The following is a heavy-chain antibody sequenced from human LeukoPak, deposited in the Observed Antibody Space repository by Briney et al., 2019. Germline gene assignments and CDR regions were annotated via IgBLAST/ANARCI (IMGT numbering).Heavy chain of an antibody. Sequence: GGSLRLPCAASGFTFSSHAMSWVRQAPEKGLEWVSSITNDNGDTFYADSVKGRFTISRDDSKNTLYLQMNSLRAEDTAVYYCAREGISRKMDLDYWGQGTLVTVSS. J-gene: IGHJ4*02. CDR1: GFTFSSHA. V-gene: IGHV3-23*01. CDR3: AREGISRKMDLDY. CDR2: ITNDNGDT. D-gene: IGHD2/OR15-2a*01.